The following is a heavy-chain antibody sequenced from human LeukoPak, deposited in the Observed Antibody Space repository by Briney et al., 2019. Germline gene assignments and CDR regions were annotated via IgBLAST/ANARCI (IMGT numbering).Heavy chain of an antibody. Sequence: ASVKVSCKVSGYTLTELSMHWVRQAPGKGLEWMGGFDPEDGETIYAQKFQGRVTMTKDTSTDTAYMELSSLRSEDTAVYYCATGPAVAGYFDYWGQGTLVTVSS. CDR1: GYTLTELS. J-gene: IGHJ4*02. V-gene: IGHV1-24*01. D-gene: IGHD6-19*01. CDR2: FDPEDGET. CDR3: ATGPAVAGYFDY.